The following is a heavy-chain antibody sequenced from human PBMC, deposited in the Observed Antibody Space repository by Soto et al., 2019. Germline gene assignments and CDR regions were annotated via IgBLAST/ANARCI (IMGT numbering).Heavy chain of an antibody. D-gene: IGHD2-15*01. CDR1: GFTFSSYE. CDR3: ARDQGCSGGSCYLSRYYYYGMDV. J-gene: IGHJ6*02. Sequence: GGSLRLSCAASGFTFSSYEMNWVRQAPGKGLEWVSYISSSGSTIYYADPVKGRFTISRDNAKNSLYLQMNSLRAEDTAVYYCARDQGCSGGSCYLSRYYYYGMDVWGQGTTVTVSS. CDR2: ISSSGSTI. V-gene: IGHV3-48*03.